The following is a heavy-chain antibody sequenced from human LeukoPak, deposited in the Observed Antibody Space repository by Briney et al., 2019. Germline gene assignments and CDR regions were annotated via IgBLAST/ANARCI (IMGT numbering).Heavy chain of an antibody. CDR2: MNPNSGNT. V-gene: IGHV1-8*01. J-gene: IGHJ5*02. CDR3: ARATGEPNWFDP. D-gene: IGHD1-14*01. Sequence: GASVKVSCKASGYTFTSYDINWVRQATGRGLEWMGWMNPNSGNTGYAQKFQGRVTMTRNTSISTAYMELSSLRSEDTAVYYCARATGEPNWFDPWGQGTLVTVSS. CDR1: GYTFTSYD.